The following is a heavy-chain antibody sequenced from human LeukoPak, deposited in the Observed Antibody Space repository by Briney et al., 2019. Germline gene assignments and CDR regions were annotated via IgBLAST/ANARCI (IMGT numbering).Heavy chain of an antibody. D-gene: IGHD1-20*01. CDR2: ISSSGSTI. V-gene: IGHV3-48*04. Sequence: GRSLRLSCAASGFTFNNYAMHWVRQAPGKGLEWVSYISSSGSTIYYADSVKGRFTISRDNAKNSLYLQMNSLRAEDTAVYYCARVQIRIPDYYYMDVWGKGTTVTVSS. CDR1: GFTFNNYA. CDR3: ARVQIRIPDYYYMDV. J-gene: IGHJ6*03.